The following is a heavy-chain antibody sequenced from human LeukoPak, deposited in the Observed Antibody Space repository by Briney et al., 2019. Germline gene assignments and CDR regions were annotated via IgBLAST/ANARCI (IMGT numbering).Heavy chain of an antibody. V-gene: IGHV4-59*13. CDR2: SHYSGNT. CDR3: ARSASSTSRSAFDI. CDR1: GGSISSNY. J-gene: IGHJ3*02. Sequence: SETLSLTCAISGGSISSNYWSWIRQPPGKGLEWIGYSHYSGNTNYNPSLKSRATISVDMFKNQFSLTLNSVTAADTAVYYCARSASSTSRSAFDIWGQGTRVTASS.